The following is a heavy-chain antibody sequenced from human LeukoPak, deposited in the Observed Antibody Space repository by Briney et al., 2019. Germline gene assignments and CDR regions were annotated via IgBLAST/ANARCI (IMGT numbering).Heavy chain of an antibody. CDR1: GGSISSYY. V-gene: IGHV4-59*01. CDR2: IYYSGST. CDR3: AREPRLIVGATAGMDV. Sequence: SETLSLTCTVSGGSISSYYWSWIRQPPGKGLEWIGYIYYSGSTNYNSSLKSRVTISVDTSKNQFSLKLSSVTAADTAVYYCAREPRLIVGATAGMDVWGQGTTVTVSS. J-gene: IGHJ6*02. D-gene: IGHD1-26*01.